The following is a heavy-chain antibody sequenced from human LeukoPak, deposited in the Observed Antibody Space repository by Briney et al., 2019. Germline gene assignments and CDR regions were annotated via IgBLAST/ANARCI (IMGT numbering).Heavy chain of an antibody. D-gene: IGHD6-13*01. V-gene: IGHV1-69*05. Sequence: SVKVSCKASGGTFISYAISWVRQAPRQGLEWMGGIIPIFGTANYAQKFQGRVTITTDESTSTAYMELSSLRSEDTAVYYCARGPIAARTRFDYWGQGTLVTVSS. CDR2: IIPIFGTA. CDR3: ARGPIAARTRFDY. J-gene: IGHJ4*02. CDR1: GGTFISYA.